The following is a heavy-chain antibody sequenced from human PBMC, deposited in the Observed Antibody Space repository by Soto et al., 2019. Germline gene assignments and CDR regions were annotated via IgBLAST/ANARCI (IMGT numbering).Heavy chain of an antibody. CDR2: ISGSGGST. CDR3: ASGGVAVAGRMGY. CDR1: GFTFSSYA. Sequence: EVQLLESGGGLVQPGGSLRLSCAASGFTFSSYAMSWVRQAPGKGLEWVSAISGSGGSTYYADSVKGRFTISRDNSKNTRYLQMSSLGAEDSAVDYGASGGVAVAGRMGYWGQGTLVTVSS. D-gene: IGHD6-19*01. V-gene: IGHV3-23*01. J-gene: IGHJ4*02.